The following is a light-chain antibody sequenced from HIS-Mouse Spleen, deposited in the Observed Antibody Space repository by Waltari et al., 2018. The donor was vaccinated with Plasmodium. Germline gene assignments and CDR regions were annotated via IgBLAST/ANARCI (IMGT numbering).Light chain of an antibody. CDR1: QIVSSN. Sequence: EIVMTQSPATLSVSPGERATLSCRASQIVSSNLAWYQQKPGQAPSLLIYGASTRATGSPARFSGSGSGTEFTLTISSLQSEDFAVYYCQQYNNWSFTFGPGTKVDIK. V-gene: IGKV3-15*01. CDR3: QQYNNWSFT. CDR2: GAS. J-gene: IGKJ3*01.